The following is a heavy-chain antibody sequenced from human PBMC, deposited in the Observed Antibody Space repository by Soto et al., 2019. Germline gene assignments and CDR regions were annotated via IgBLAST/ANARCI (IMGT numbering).Heavy chain of an antibody. D-gene: IGHD6-19*01. CDR1: GGSISSSNYY. CDR3: AGQWLERGWFDP. Sequence: QLQLQESGPGLVKPSETLSLTCTVSGGSISSSNYYWGWIRQPPGKGLEWIGSTYYSGSTYYNPSLKSRVTVSVDTSKNQFSLKLSSVTAADTAVYYCAGQWLERGWFDPWGQGTLVTVSS. CDR2: TYYSGST. V-gene: IGHV4-39*01. J-gene: IGHJ5*02.